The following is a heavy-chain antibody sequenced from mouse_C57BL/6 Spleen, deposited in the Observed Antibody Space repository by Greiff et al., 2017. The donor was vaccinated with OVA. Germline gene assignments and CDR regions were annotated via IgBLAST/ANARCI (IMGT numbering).Heavy chain of an antibody. V-gene: IGHV1-55*01. CDR1: GYTFTSYW. D-gene: IGHD2-3*01. CDR2: IYPGSGST. J-gene: IGHJ3*01. Sequence: QVQLQQPGAELVKPGASVKLSCKASGYTFTSYWITWVKQRPGQGLEWIGDIYPGSGSTNYNEKFKSKATVTVDTSSSTAYMQLSSLTSKDCAVYYCARRAYDGYYEGFAYGGEGTLVTVSA. CDR3: ARRAYDGYYEGFAY.